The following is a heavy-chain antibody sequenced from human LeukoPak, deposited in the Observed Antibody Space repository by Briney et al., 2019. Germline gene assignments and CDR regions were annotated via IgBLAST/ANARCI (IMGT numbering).Heavy chain of an antibody. Sequence: SETLSLTCTVSGGSISSSSYYWGWIRQPPGKGLEWIGSIYYSGSTYYNPSLKSRVTISVDTSKNQFSLKLSSVTAADTAVYYCARFGGKRRGLRYFDWLLYGYYFDYWGQGTLVTVSS. CDR1: GGSISSSSYY. CDR2: IYYSGST. J-gene: IGHJ4*02. D-gene: IGHD3-9*01. CDR3: ARFGGKRRGLRYFDWLLYGYYFDY. V-gene: IGHV4-39*07.